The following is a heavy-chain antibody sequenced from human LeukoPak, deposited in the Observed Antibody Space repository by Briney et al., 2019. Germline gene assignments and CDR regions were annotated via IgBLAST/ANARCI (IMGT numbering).Heavy chain of an antibody. V-gene: IGHV4-59*01. CDR1: GGSISSYY. CDR3: ASVPESGYCSSTSCYEGSEYFQH. D-gene: IGHD2-2*01. J-gene: IGHJ1*01. Sequence: PSEILSLTCTVSGGSISSYYWSWIRQPPGKGLEWIGYIYYSGSTNYNPSLKSRVTISVDTSKNQFSLKLSSVTAADTAVYYCASVPESGYCSSTSCYEGSEYFQHWGQGTLVTVSS. CDR2: IYYSGST.